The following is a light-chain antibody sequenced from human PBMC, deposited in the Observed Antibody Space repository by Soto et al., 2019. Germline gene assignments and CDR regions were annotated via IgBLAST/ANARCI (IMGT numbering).Light chain of an antibody. V-gene: IGLV1-44*01. CDR1: NSNIGTYT. CDR2: TYY. CDR3: ASWDDSLSGGV. J-gene: IGLJ3*02. Sequence: QSVLTHPTSASGNPGQRVIISCSGSNSNIGTYTVNWYQQLPGTAPKLLIYTYYQRPSGVPDRFSGSRSGTSASLAISGLQSEDEADYYCASWDDSLSGGVFGGGTQLTVL.